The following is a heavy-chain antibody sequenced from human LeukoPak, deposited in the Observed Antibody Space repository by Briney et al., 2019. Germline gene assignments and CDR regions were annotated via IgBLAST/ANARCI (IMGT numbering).Heavy chain of an antibody. J-gene: IGHJ3*02. CDR1: GGSISSSSYY. CDR3: ARQEALGYCSSTSCPGAFDI. CDR2: IYYSGST. Sequence: SETLSLTCTVSGGSISSSSYYWGWIRQPPGKGLEWIGSIYYSGSTYYNPSLKSRVTISVDTSKNQFSLKLSSVTAADTAVYYCARQEALGYCSSTSCPGAFDIWGQGTMVTVSS. V-gene: IGHV4-39*01. D-gene: IGHD2-2*01.